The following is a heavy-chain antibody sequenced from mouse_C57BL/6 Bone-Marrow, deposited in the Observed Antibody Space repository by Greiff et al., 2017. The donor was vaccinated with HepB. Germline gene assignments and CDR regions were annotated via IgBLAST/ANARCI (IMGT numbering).Heavy chain of an antibody. CDR3: ARRRQLRMDY. D-gene: IGHD3-2*02. V-gene: IGHV5-6*02. CDR2: TSSGGSYT. CDR1: GFTFSSYG. J-gene: IGHJ4*01. Sequence: DVKLVESGGDLVKPGGSLKLSCAASGFTFSSYGMSWVRQTPDKRLEWVATTSSGGSYTYYPDSVKGRFTISRDNAKNTLYLQMSSLKSEDTAMYYCARRRQLRMDYWGQGTSVTVSS.